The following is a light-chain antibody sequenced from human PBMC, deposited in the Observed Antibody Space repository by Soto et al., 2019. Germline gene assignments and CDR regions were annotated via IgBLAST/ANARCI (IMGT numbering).Light chain of an antibody. CDR1: QSVPRSY. J-gene: IGKJ5*01. CDR2: DAS. Sequence: EIVLTQSPGTLSLSPGERASLSCRASQSVPRSYLAWYQQRPGQAPRLLIYDASSRATGIPDRFSGSESGTDFTLTISSLEPEDCAVYYCQQYAWSPLTFGQGTRLEIK. CDR3: QQYAWSPLT. V-gene: IGKV3-20*01.